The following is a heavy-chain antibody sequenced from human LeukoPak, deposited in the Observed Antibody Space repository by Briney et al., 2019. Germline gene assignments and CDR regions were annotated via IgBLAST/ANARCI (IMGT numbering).Heavy chain of an antibody. CDR3: ARSRERGYDFPGVY. Sequence: GGSLRLSCAASGFTFSSYGMHWVRQAPGKGLEWVAVIWYGGSNKYYADSVKGRFTISRDNSRNTLYLQMNSLRAEDTAVYYCARSRERGYDFPGVYWGQGTLVTVSS. CDR2: IWYGGSNK. D-gene: IGHD3-3*01. CDR1: GFTFSSYG. J-gene: IGHJ4*02. V-gene: IGHV3-33*01.